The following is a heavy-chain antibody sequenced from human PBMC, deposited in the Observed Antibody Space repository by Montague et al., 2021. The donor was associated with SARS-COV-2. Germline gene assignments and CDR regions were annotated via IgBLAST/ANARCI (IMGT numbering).Heavy chain of an antibody. D-gene: IGHD4-11*01. CDR3: AGKVLTVPADY. CDR1: GVSITSTNW. V-gene: IGHV4-4*02. J-gene: IGHJ4*02. Sequence: SETLSLTCAVSGVSITSTNWWSLVRQPPGKGLEWIGEISYGGIATXSPSLKSRATISMDRSRNLFSLKLSSVTAADTAIYYCAGKVLTVPADYWGQGTLVTVS. CDR2: ISYGGIA.